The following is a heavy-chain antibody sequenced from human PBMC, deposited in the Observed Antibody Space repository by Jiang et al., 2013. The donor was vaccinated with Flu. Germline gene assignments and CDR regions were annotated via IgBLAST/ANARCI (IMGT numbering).Heavy chain of an antibody. J-gene: IGHJ4*02. D-gene: IGHD3-22*01. Sequence: RGQRLEWIGWIVVGSGNTNYAQKFQERVTITRDMSTSTAYMELSSLRSEDTAVYYCAADPYYYDSSGPSTGFDYWGQGTLVTVSS. CDR2: IVVGSGNT. V-gene: IGHV1-58*01. CDR3: AADPYYYDSSGPSTGFDY.